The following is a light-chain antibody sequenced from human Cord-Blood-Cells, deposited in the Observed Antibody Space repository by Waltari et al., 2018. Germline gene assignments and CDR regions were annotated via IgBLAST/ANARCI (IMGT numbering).Light chain of an antibody. CDR2: AAS. CDR3: QQLNSYPRT. J-gene: IGKJ1*01. CDR1: QGISSY. V-gene: IGKV1-9*01. Sequence: DIQLTQSPSFLSASVGDRVTITCRASQGISSYLVWYQQKPGKAPKLLIYAASTLQSGVPSRFSGSGSGTEFTLTISSLQPEDFATYYCQQLNSYPRTFGQGTKVGIK.